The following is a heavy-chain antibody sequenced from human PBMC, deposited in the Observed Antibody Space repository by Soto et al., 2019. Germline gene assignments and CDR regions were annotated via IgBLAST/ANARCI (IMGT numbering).Heavy chain of an antibody. V-gene: IGHV3-9*01. D-gene: IGHD6-6*01. Sequence: GGSVRLSCAASGFTFDGYAMHWVRQAPGKGLEWVSGISWNSGSIGYADSVKGRFTISRDNAKNSLYLQMNSLRAEDTALYYCAKDRGLIAARLGYYYYGMDVWGQGTPGIVS. CDR3: AKDRGLIAARLGYYYYGMDV. CDR1: GFTFDGYA. CDR2: ISWNSGSI. J-gene: IGHJ6*02.